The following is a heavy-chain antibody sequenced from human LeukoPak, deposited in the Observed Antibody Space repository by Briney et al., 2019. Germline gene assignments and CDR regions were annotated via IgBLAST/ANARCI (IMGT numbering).Heavy chain of an antibody. CDR2: IYHSGST. CDR1: GYSISSGYY. V-gene: IGHV4-38-2*02. J-gene: IGHJ4*02. Sequence: SETLSLTRTVSGYSISSGYYWGWIRQPPGKGLEWIGSIYHSGSTYYNPSLKSRVTISVDTSKNQFSLKLSSVTAADTAVYYCARGHGIVGATGYFDYWGQGTLVTVSS. D-gene: IGHD1-26*01. CDR3: ARGHGIVGATGYFDY.